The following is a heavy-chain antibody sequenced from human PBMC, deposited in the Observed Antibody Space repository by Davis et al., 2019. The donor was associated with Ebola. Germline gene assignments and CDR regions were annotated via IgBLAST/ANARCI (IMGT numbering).Heavy chain of an antibody. Sequence: GESLKISCAASGFTFSSYWMSWVRQAPGKGLEWVANIKQDGSEKYYVDSVKGRFTISRDNAKNSLYLQMNSLRAEDTAVYYCARDLTIFGVVLSDYGMDVWGQGTTVTVSS. CDR2: IKQDGSEK. V-gene: IGHV3-7*03. CDR3: ARDLTIFGVVLSDYGMDV. CDR1: GFTFSSYW. J-gene: IGHJ6*02. D-gene: IGHD3-3*01.